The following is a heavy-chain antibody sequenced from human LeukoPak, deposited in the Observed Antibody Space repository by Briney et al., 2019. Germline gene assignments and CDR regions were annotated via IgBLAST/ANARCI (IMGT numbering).Heavy chain of an antibody. CDR2: IYSSGST. CDR1: DGSISSYY. CDR3: ARGQYHLLYWYFDL. Sequence: SETLSLTCTVSDGSISSYYWRWIRQPAGKGLEWIGRIYSSGSTNYNPSLKSRVTMSVDTSKNQFSLKLSSVTAADTAVYYCARGQYHLLYWYFDLWGRGTLVTVSS. V-gene: IGHV4-4*07. J-gene: IGHJ2*01. D-gene: IGHD2-2*01.